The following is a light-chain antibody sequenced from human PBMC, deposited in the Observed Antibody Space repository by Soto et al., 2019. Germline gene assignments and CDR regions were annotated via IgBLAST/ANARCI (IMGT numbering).Light chain of an antibody. V-gene: IGLV1-40*01. CDR2: GNS. Sequence: QSVLTQPPSVSGAPGQRVTISCTGSSSNIGAGYDVHWYQQLPGTAPKLLISGNSNRPSGVPDRFSGSKSRTSASLAITGLQAEDGADYYCQSYDSSLSGWVFGGGTKLTVL. CDR1: SSNIGAGYD. J-gene: IGLJ3*02. CDR3: QSYDSSLSGWV.